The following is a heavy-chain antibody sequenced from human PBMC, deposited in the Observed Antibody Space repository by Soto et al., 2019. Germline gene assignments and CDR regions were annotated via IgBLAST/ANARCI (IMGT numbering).Heavy chain of an antibody. D-gene: IGHD2-2*01. CDR3: ARDRLPGDPLNYYHYGMDV. Sequence: EVQLLASGGGLVQPGGSLRLSCTVSGFTFSSHAMSWVRQAPGKGLEWVSAISGDGGETHYIDSVKGRFTIARDNSKNTLYLQMKSLRPEDTAVYFCARDRLPGDPLNYYHYGMDVWGQGTTVTVSS. V-gene: IGHV3-23*01. CDR2: ISGDGGET. CDR1: GFTFSSHA. J-gene: IGHJ6*02.